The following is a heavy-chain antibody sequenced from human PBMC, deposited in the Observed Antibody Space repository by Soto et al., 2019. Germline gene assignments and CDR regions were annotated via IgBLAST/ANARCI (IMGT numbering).Heavy chain of an antibody. D-gene: IGHD2-15*01. CDR1: GGTFSSYA. V-gene: IGHV1-69*13. J-gene: IGHJ5*02. CDR3: ARGEEHCSGGSCYSDVGYNWFDP. Sequence: SVKVSCKASGGTFSSYAISWVRQAPGQGLEWMGGIIPIFGTANYAQKFQGRVTITADESTSTAYMELSSLRSEDTAVYYCARGEEHCSGGSCYSDVGYNWFDPWGQGALVTVSS. CDR2: IIPIFGTA.